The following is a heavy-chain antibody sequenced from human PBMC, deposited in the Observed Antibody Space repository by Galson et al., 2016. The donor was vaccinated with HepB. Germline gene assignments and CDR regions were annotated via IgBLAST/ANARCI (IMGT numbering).Heavy chain of an antibody. CDR2: MYYTGST. V-gene: IGHV4-39*01. J-gene: IGHJ4*02. CDR1: GGSISSNNYY. CDR3: SRLRDYGNFDY. Sequence: LSLTCTVSGGSISSNNYYWGWLRQPPGKGLEWLGTMYYTGSTYYNASLKSRVTISVDTSKSQFSLRLSSVTAADTAVYYCSRLRDYGNFDYWGQGTLVTVSS. D-gene: IGHD4-17*01.